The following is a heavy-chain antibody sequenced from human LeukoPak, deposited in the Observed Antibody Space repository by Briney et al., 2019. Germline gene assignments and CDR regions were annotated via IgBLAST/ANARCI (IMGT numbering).Heavy chain of an antibody. CDR3: ARDSDYYDSSGYYLYYYYYYMDV. Sequence: ASVKVSCKDSGYTFTIYGISWVRQAPGQGLEWMGWISAYNGNTNYAQKLQGRVTMTTDTSTSTAYMELRSLRSDDTAVYYCARDSDYYDSSGYYLYYYYYYMDVWGKGTTVTVSS. CDR2: ISAYNGNT. D-gene: IGHD3-22*01. V-gene: IGHV1-18*01. J-gene: IGHJ6*03. CDR1: GYTFTIYG.